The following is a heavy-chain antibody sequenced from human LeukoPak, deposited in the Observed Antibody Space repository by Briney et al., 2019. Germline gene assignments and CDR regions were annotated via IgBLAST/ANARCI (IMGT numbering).Heavy chain of an antibody. D-gene: IGHD5-18*01. V-gene: IGHV4-39*07. CDR2: INHSGST. J-gene: IGHJ4*02. Sequence: SETLSLTCTVSGGSISSGGYYWSWIRQPPGKGLEWIGEINHSGSTNYNPSLKSRVTISVDTSKNQFSLKLSSVTAADTAVYYCAREKWRGYSYGLDYWGQGTLVTVSS. CDR1: GGSISSGGYY. CDR3: AREKWRGYSYGLDY.